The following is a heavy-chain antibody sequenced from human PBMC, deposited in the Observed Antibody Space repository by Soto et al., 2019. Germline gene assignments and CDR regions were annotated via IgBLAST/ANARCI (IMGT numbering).Heavy chain of an antibody. CDR1: GFTFSNYA. CDR3: ARAGCDGGTCYTLVGLRYGMDV. D-gene: IGHD2-15*01. J-gene: IGHJ6*02. V-gene: IGHV3-30*01. CDR2: ISYDGNNK. Sequence: QVQLVESGGGVVQPGRSLRLSCAAFGFTFSNYAMYWVRQAPGKGLEWVAVISYDGNNKYYADSVKGRFTISRDNSKNTLSLQMNSLIAEDTAVYYCARAGCDGGTCYTLVGLRYGMDVWGQGTTVTVSS.